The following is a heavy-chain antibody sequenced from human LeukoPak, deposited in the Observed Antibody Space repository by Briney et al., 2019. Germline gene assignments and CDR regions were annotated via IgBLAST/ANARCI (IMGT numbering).Heavy chain of an antibody. CDR1: GGTFSSYA. CDR3: ARGAYCGGDCHGDAFDI. V-gene: IGHV1-69*13. D-gene: IGHD2-21*02. J-gene: IGHJ3*02. CDR2: IIPIFGTA. Sequence: GASVKVSCKASGGTFSSYAISWVRQAPGQGLEWMGGIIPIFGTANYAQKFQGRVTITADESTSTAYMELSSLRSEDTAVYYRARGAYCGGDCHGDAFDIWGQGTMVTVSS.